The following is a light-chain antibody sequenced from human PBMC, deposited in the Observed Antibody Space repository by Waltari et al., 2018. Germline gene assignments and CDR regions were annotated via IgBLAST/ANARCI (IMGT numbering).Light chain of an antibody. CDR2: AAS. V-gene: IGKV1D-16*01. CDR1: QGISSW. J-gene: IGKJ4*01. Sequence: DLQLTESPPSRSESVGDRVTITFRANQGISSWLARYPQKPEKTPKSMISAASTLQSGVPSRFSGSGSGTDFTLTISSLQPEDVATYYCQQYNSYPLTFGGGTKVEIK. CDR3: QQYNSYPLT.